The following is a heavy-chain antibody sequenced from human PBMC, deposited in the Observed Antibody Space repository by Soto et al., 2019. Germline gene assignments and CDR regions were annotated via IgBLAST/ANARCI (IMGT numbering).Heavy chain of an antibody. D-gene: IGHD3-10*01. Sequence: QVQLQESGPGLVKPSQSLSLTCSVYGGSITIGNCYWSWIRQLPGKGLEWIGYMYYSGTTKYNPSLQSRVSIIVDASKNQMSLRLNSVTAADTAVYYCARGGGSGTYYNVLEPYYYYPMDVWGQGTTVTVSS. V-gene: IGHV4-30-4*01. CDR2: MYYSGTT. CDR1: GGSITIGNCY. J-gene: IGHJ6*02. CDR3: ARGGGSGTYYNVLEPYYYYPMDV.